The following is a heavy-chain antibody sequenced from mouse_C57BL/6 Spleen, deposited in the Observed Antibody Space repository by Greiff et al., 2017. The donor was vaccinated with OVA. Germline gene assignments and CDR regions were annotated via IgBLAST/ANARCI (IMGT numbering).Heavy chain of an antibody. J-gene: IGHJ3*01. CDR3: TRDNDYPFAY. Sequence: EVKLVESGEGLVKPGGSLKLSCAASGFTFSSYAMSWVRQTPEKRLEWVAYISSAGDYIYYADTVKGRFTISRDNARNTLYLQMSSLKSEDTAMYYCTRDNDYPFAYWGQGTLVTVSA. CDR2: ISSAGDYI. D-gene: IGHD2-4*01. V-gene: IGHV5-9-1*02. CDR1: GFTFSSYA.